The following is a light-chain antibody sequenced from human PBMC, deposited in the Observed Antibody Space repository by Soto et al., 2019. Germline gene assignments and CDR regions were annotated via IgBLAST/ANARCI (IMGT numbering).Light chain of an antibody. CDR1: SSNIGRSS. CDR3: SAWDDSLNGLYV. Sequence: QSVLTQAPSASGTPGQRVTIFCSGSSSNIGRSSVNWYQHLPGTAPKLLIYSNDRRPSGVPERFSGSKSGTSASLAISGLQSEDEADYYCSAWDDSLNGLYVFGTGTKVTVL. V-gene: IGLV1-44*01. J-gene: IGLJ1*01. CDR2: SND.